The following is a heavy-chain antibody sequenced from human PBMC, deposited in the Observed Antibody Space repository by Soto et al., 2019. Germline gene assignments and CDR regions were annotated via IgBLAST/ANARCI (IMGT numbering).Heavy chain of an antibody. V-gene: IGHV4-59*11. Sequence: PSETLSLTCTVSGGSISSHYWSWVRQAPGKGLEWIGHIYYRGSTNYNPSLRSRSTISVDTTKNQFSLKLNSVTTADAAVYYCARDGSEASGMDVWGQGTKVTVSS. D-gene: IGHD1-26*01. CDR3: ARDGSEASGMDV. J-gene: IGHJ6*02. CDR1: GGSISSHY. CDR2: IYYRGST.